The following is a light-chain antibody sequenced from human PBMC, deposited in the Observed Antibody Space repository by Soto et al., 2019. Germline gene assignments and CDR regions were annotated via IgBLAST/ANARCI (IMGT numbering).Light chain of an antibody. Sequence: TQLTQSPSSLSASVGDRVSITCRASQDIKTYLAWYQQKRGKAPKLLISGTFTLQSGVPSRFNGSGSGTDFTLTISRLQPEDFATYYCQHLNNYPPFTFGPGTKVDLE. CDR3: QHLNNYPPFT. CDR2: GTF. V-gene: IGKV1-9*01. J-gene: IGKJ3*01. CDR1: QDIKTY.